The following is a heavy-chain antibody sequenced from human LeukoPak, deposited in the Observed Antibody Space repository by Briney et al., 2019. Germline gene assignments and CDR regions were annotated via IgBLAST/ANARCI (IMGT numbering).Heavy chain of an antibody. V-gene: IGHV3-48*01. CDR3: ARGRPVDY. Sequence: RPGGSLRLSCAASGFTFSHYGMNWVRQAPGKGLEWVSYITADSSPMFYADSVKGRFTFSRDNAKNSVSLQMNSLRAEDTAVYYCARGRPVDYWGQGTLVTVSS. CDR1: GFTFSHYG. J-gene: IGHJ4*02. D-gene: IGHD6-6*01. CDR2: ITADSSPM.